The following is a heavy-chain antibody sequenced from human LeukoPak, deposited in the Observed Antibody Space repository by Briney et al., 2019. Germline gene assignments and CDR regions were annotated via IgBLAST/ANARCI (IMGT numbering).Heavy chain of an antibody. Sequence: GGSLRLSCAASGFTFSTYAMSWVRQAPGKGREWVSAISSDASRTYYTDSVKGRFTISRDNSKNTLYLQMNSLRAEDTAVYYCAKGGVSSIYHAFDIWGQGTMVTVSS. CDR3: AKGGVSSIYHAFDI. D-gene: IGHD2-8*02. CDR2: ISSDASRT. J-gene: IGHJ3*02. CDR1: GFTFSTYA. V-gene: IGHV3-23*01.